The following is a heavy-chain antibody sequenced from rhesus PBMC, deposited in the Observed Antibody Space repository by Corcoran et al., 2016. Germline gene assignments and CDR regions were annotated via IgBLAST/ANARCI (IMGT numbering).Heavy chain of an antibody. Sequence: QVQLQQWGEGLVKPSETLSLTCAVYGGSISGYYYWSWIRQPPGKGLEWIGYIYGNSASTNYKPSLKNRVTISKDTSKNQFSLKLSSVTAADTAVYYCAREAEIQWVQLFYFDYWGQGVLVTVSS. D-gene: IGHD5-24*01. V-gene: IGHV4-73*01. J-gene: IGHJ4*01. CDR3: AREAEIQWVQLFYFDY. CDR1: GGSISGYYY. CDR2: IYGNSAST.